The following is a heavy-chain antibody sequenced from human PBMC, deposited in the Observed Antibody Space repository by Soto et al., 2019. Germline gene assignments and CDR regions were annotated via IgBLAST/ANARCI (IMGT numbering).Heavy chain of an antibody. J-gene: IGHJ4*02. D-gene: IGHD3-10*01. CDR2: IYYSGNT. V-gene: IGHV4-39*01. Sequence: SETLSLTCTVSGGSISSSSYYWGWIRQPPGKGLEWIGSIYYSGNTYYNPSLKSRVTISVDTAKNQFSLKLSSVTAADTAVYYCARVITMAFDYWGQGTLVTVSS. CDR3: ARVITMAFDY. CDR1: GGSISSSSYY.